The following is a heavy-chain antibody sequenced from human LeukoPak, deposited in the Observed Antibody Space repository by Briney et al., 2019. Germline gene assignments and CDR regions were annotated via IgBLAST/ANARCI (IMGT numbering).Heavy chain of an antibody. CDR3: AREGRGYDFWSGYLPGYYYYGMDV. Sequence: ASVKVSCKASGYTFTSYGISWVRQAPGQGLEWMGWISAYNGNTNYAQKLQGRVTMTTDTSTSTAYMELRSLRSDDTAVYYCAREGRGYDFWSGYLPGYYYYGMDVWGQGTTVTVSS. D-gene: IGHD3-3*01. J-gene: IGHJ6*02. CDR1: GYTFTSYG. V-gene: IGHV1-18*01. CDR2: ISAYNGNT.